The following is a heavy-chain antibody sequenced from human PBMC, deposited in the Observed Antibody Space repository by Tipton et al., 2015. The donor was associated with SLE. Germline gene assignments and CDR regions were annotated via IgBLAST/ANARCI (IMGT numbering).Heavy chain of an antibody. J-gene: IGHJ4*02. CDR2: ISAYNGDT. Sequence: QLVQSGAEVKKPGASVKVSCKTSGYIFTNYDVTWVRQAPGQGLEWMGRISAYNGDTNYAQKGQGRVTMTTDTSTSTAYMELRSLRSDDTAIYYCALSGTSFWGQGTLVTVSS. CDR3: ALSGTSF. D-gene: IGHD1-20*01. V-gene: IGHV1-18*01. CDR1: GYIFTNYD.